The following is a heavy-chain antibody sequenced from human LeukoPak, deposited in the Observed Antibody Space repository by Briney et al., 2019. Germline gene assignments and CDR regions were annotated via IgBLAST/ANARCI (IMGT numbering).Heavy chain of an antibody. CDR1: GFIFSSYA. CDR2: ISRGSDHI. Sequence: GGSLRLSCAASGFIFSSYAMNWVRQAPGKGLEWVSSISRGSDHIFYADSMKGRFTISRDNAKNSLYLQMNSLGAEDTAVYYCARPYDTRGYFPDYWGQGTLVTVSS. D-gene: IGHD3-22*01. CDR3: ARPYDTRGYFPDY. V-gene: IGHV3-21*01. J-gene: IGHJ4*02.